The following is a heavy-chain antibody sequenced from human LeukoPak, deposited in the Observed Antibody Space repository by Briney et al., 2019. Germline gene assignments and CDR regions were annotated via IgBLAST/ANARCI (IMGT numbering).Heavy chain of an antibody. D-gene: IGHD1-26*01. CDR3: AKHGAGQYYFDY. CDR2: ISGSGGST. V-gene: IGHV3-23*01. CDR1: GFTFSNAW. Sequence: QSGGSLRLSCAASGFTFSNAWMSWVRQAPGKGLEWVLAISGSGGSTYYADSVKGRFTISRDNSKNTLYLQMNSLRAEDTAVYYCAKHGAGQYYFDYWGQGTLVTVSS. J-gene: IGHJ4*02.